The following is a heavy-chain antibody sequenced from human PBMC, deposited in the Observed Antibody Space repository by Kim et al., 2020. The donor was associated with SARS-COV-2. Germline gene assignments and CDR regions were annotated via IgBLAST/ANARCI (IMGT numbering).Heavy chain of an antibody. CDR2: IYSGGST. Sequence: GESLRLSCAASGFTVSSNYMSWVRQAPGKGLEWVSVIYSGGSTYYADSVKGRFTISRDNSKNTLYLQMNSLRAEDTAVYYCARVDRALRYFDWLSKPDAFDIWGQGTMVTVSS. V-gene: IGHV3-66*01. J-gene: IGHJ3*02. CDR1: GFTVSSNY. D-gene: IGHD3-9*01. CDR3: ARVDRALRYFDWLSKPDAFDI.